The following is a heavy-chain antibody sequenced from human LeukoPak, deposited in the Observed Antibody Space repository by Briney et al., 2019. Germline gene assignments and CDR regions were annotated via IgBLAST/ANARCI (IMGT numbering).Heavy chain of an antibody. CDR3: ARAKPWTFDY. Sequence: GGSLRLSCAASGFTFSSYSIHWVRQALGKGLVWVSRINSDGSDTNYADSVRGRFTISRDNAKNTLYLRMNSLRAEDTAVYYCARAKPWTFDYWGQGTLVTVSS. V-gene: IGHV3-74*01. CDR1: GFTFSSYS. CDR2: INSDGSDT. D-gene: IGHD1-1*01. J-gene: IGHJ4*02.